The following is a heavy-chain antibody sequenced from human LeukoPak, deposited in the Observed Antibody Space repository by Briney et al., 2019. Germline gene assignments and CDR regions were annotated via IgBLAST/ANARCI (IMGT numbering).Heavy chain of an antibody. Sequence: SGGSLRLSCAASGFTFNTYAMSWVRQAPGKGLVWVSLISGSGGSTYNADSVKGRFTISRDNSKNTLYLQMKSLRADDTAVYYCAKAPAYCSGGTCYDYWGQGSLVTVSS. D-gene: IGHD2-15*01. V-gene: IGHV3-23*01. J-gene: IGHJ4*02. CDR1: GFTFNTYA. CDR3: AKAPAYCSGGTCYDY. CDR2: ISGSGGST.